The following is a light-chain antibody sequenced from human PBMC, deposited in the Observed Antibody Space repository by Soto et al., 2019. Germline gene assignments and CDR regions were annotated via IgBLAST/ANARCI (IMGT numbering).Light chain of an antibody. V-gene: IGKV3-20*01. CDR3: QQYGMSIT. J-gene: IGKJ5*01. CDR1: QGVASNY. CDR2: GAS. Sequence: QSRGTVSLSQGERGTXSCRASQGVASNYLAWYQQKPFQAPSLLIYGASSRATGIPDRFRGSGSGTDFTLTINSLETEDFAVYYWQQYGMSITFGQGTGVDIK.